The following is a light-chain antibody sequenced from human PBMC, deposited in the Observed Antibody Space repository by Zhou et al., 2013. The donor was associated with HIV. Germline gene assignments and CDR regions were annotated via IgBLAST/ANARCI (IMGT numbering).Light chain of an antibody. CDR3: QKYNGGPRT. CDR2: EAS. V-gene: IGKV1-5*03. CDR1: QNIRRW. Sequence: DIQMTQTPLTLSASVGDSVTITCRASQNIRRWVAWYQQKPGKAPKLLIYEASNLQIGVPSRFRGSGYGTEFTLTINGLQPEDAATYFCQKYNGGPRTFGQGTKLVIK. J-gene: IGKJ1*01.